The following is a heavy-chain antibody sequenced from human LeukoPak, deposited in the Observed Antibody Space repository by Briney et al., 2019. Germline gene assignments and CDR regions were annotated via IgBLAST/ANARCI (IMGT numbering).Heavy chain of an antibody. CDR1: GFTFINYA. J-gene: IGHJ5*02. V-gene: IGHV3-23*01. CDR3: AKDRARLASYNWFAP. Sequence: QAGGSLRLSCAASGFTFINYAMSWVRQAPGKGLEWVSAISGHGGNTYYADSVKGRFTISRDNSNNTLYLQMNSLRAEDTAVYFCAKDRARLASYNWFAPWGQGTLVTVSS. D-gene: IGHD3-10*01. CDR2: ISGHGGNT.